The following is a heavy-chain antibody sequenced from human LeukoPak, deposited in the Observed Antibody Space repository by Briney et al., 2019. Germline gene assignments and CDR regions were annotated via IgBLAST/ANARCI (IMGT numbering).Heavy chain of an antibody. Sequence: GESLKISCKGSGYSFTSHWIGWVRQMPGKGLEYMGIIYPGDSDTRYSPSFQGQVTISADKSISTAYLQWSSLRASDTAMYYCARKGYCSSISCYTDDAFGIWGQGTMVTVSS. CDR3: ARKGYCSSISCYTDDAFGI. J-gene: IGHJ3*02. CDR1: GYSFTSHW. V-gene: IGHV5-51*01. D-gene: IGHD2-2*01. CDR2: IYPGDSDT.